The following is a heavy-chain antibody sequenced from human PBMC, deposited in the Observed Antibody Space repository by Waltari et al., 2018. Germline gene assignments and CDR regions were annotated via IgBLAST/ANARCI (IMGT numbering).Heavy chain of an antibody. CDR1: GGTFSSYA. V-gene: IGHV1-69*04. J-gene: IGHJ4*02. CDR3: ARTHDILTGYYREQ. CDR2: IIPIFGKA. Sequence: QVQLVQSGAEVKKPGSSVKVSCKASGGTFSSYAISWVRQAPGQGLEWMGRIIPIFGKANYARKFQGRVTITADKSTSTAYMELSSLRSEDTAVYYCARTHDILTGYYREQWGQGTLVTVSS. D-gene: IGHD3-9*01.